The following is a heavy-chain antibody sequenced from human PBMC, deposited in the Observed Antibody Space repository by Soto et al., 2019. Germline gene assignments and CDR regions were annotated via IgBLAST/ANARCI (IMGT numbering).Heavy chain of an antibody. CDR3: ARGYAFDI. CDR2: IYYSGST. Sequence: PSETLSLTCTVSGGSISSYYWSWIRQPPGKGLEWIGYIYYSGSTNYNPSLKSRVTISVDTSKNQFSLKLISVTAADTAMYYCARGYAFDIWGQGTMVTVSS. CDR1: GGSISSYY. J-gene: IGHJ3*02. V-gene: IGHV4-59*12.